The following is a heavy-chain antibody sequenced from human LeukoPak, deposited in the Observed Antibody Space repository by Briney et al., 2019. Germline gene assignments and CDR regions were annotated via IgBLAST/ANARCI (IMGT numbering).Heavy chain of an antibody. D-gene: IGHD5-18*01. V-gene: IGHV3-30-3*01. CDR3: ARDVVGDTAMVYGDY. Sequence: PGRSLRLSCAASGFTFSSYAMHWVRQAPGKGLEWVAVISYDGSNKYYADSVKGRFTISRDNSKNTLYLQMNSLRAEDTAVYYCARDVVGDTAMVYGDYRGQGTLVTVSS. CDR2: ISYDGSNK. J-gene: IGHJ4*02. CDR1: GFTFSSYA.